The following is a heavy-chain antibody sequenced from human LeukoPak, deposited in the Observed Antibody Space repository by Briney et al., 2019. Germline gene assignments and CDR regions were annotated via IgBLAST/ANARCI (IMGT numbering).Heavy chain of an antibody. V-gene: IGHV3-7*01. CDR3: ARLTGTTGFDY. Sequence: GGSLRLSCAASGFPFSSYWMSWVRQAPGKGLEWVANIKQDGSDKYYVDSVKGRFSISRDNAENSLYLQLNSLRADDTAVYYCARLTGTTGFDYWGQGTLVTVSS. CDR2: IKQDGSDK. J-gene: IGHJ4*02. D-gene: IGHD1-1*01. CDR1: GFPFSSYW.